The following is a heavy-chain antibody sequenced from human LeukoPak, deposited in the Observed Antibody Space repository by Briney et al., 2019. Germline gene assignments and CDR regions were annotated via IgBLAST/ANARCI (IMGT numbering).Heavy chain of an antibody. J-gene: IGHJ4*02. CDR2: IDGSGGSP. CDR3: ARGWPRIDY. D-gene: IGHD5-24*01. CDR1: GFIFSGYA. V-gene: IGHV3-23*01. Sequence: GGSLRLSCSASGFIFSGYAMSWVRQAPGKGLEWVSTIDGSGGSPYYADSVKGRFTISRDNSKNTLYLQMNSLKAEDTAVYYCARGWPRIDYWGQGTLVTVSS.